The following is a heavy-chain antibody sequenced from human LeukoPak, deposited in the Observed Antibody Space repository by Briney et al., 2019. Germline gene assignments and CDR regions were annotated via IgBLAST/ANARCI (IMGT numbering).Heavy chain of an antibody. V-gene: IGHV4-61*02. CDR2: ICTSGST. CDR1: GGSISSGSYY. Sequence: SQTLSLTCTVSGGSISSGSYYWSWIRQPAGKGLEWIGRICTSGSTNYNPSLKSRVTISVDTSKNQFSLKLSSVTAADTAVYYCARDYGYSNYVWGQGTLVTVSS. J-gene: IGHJ4*02. CDR3: ARDYGYSNYV. D-gene: IGHD4-11*01.